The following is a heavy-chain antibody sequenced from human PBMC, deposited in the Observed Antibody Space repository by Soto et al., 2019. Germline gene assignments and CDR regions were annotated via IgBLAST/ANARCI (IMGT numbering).Heavy chain of an antibody. D-gene: IGHD3-3*02. CDR3: ARLPSRHLVDY. CDR1: CSSINSSGYY. Sequence: SSETLSLTCTFSCSSINSSGYYWGWIRQPPGKGLEWIGSMFYGVSTYYNPSLKSRVTVSVDTSKNQFSLNLRSVTAADTAVYYCARLPSRHLVDYWGQGTLVTVSS. V-gene: IGHV4-39*01. J-gene: IGHJ4*02. CDR2: MFYGVST.